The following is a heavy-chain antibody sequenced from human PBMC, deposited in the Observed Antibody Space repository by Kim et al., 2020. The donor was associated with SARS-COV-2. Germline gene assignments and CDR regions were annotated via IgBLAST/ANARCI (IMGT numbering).Heavy chain of an antibody. Sequence: GGSLRLSCAASGFTFDDYAMHWVRQAPGKGLEWVSLIGADGDTTYYADSLKGRFTISRDNSKNSLYLQMNNLRTEDTALYFCAKSPPSFYGDYVPLPYWGQGTLVTVSS. D-gene: IGHD4-17*01. CDR1: GFTFDDYA. J-gene: IGHJ4*02. CDR3: AKSPPSFYGDYVPLPY. V-gene: IGHV3-43*02. CDR2: IGADGDTT.